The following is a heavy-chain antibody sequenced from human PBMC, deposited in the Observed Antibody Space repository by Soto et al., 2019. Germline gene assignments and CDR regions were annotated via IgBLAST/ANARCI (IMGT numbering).Heavy chain of an antibody. V-gene: IGHV3-33*06. D-gene: IGHD2-21*02. CDR3: VNFNGGNSVGYFEY. Sequence: QVQLVESGGGVVQPGRSLRLSCAASGFTFSSYGMHWIRQAPGKGLEWVAVIWYDGSDEYYIESVKGRFTISRDNSRNTLYLQMNSLRADDTAVYYCVNFNGGNSVGYFEYWGQGTLVTVSS. CDR1: GFTFSSYG. J-gene: IGHJ4*02. CDR2: IWYDGSDE.